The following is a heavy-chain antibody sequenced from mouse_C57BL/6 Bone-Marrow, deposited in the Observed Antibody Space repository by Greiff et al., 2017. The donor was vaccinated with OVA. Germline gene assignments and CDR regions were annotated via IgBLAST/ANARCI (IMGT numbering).Heavy chain of an antibody. CDR1: GYTFTSYG. V-gene: IGHV1-81*01. D-gene: IGHD1-1*01. CDR3: ARDYYD. J-gene: IGHJ2*01. Sequence: QVQLKESGAELARPGASVKLSCKASGYTFTSYGISWVKQRTGQGLEWIGEIYPRSGNTYYNEKFKGKATLTADKSSSTAYMELRSLTSEDSAVYFCARDYYDWGQGTTLTVSS. CDR2: IYPRSGNT.